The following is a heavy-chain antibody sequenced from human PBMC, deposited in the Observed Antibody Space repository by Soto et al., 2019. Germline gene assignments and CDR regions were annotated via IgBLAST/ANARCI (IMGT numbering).Heavy chain of an antibody. CDR2: IKSKTDGGTT. D-gene: IGHD3-10*01. CDR1: GFTFSNAW. CDR3: TTDPGYKYYYYMDV. Sequence: GGSLRLSCAASGFTFSNAWMSWVRQAPGKGLEWVGRIKSKTDGGTTDYAAPVKGRFTISRDDSKNTLYLQMNSLKTEDTAVYYCTTDPGYKYYYYMDVWGKGTTVTVSS. V-gene: IGHV3-15*01. J-gene: IGHJ6*03.